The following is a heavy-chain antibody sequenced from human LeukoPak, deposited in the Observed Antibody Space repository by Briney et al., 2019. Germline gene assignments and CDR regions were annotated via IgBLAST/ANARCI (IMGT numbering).Heavy chain of an antibody. CDR2: IIPIFGTA. V-gene: IGHV1-69*06. J-gene: IGHJ5*02. Sequence: ASVKVSCKASGGTFTSYAISWVRQAPGQGLEWMGGIIPIFGTANYAQKFQGRVTITADKSTSTAYMELSSLRSEDTAVYYCASTGGYSSSWNWFDPWGQGTLVTVSS. CDR1: GGTFTSYA. D-gene: IGHD6-13*01. CDR3: ASTGGYSSSWNWFDP.